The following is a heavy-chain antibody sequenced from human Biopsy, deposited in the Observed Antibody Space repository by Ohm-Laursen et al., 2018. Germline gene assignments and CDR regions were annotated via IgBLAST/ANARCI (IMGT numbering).Heavy chain of an antibody. D-gene: IGHD3-10*01. Sequence: SLRLSCSASGFTFSDYWMNWVRQAPGKGLEWVAGIYGGGFGTYYADSVKGRFSISRDNSENTLYLHMNSLRAEDTAVYFCAKFEGDPTPSYYFDYWGQGTLVTVSS. CDR1: GFTFSDYW. V-gene: IGHV3-23*01. J-gene: IGHJ4*02. CDR3: AKFEGDPTPSYYFDY. CDR2: IYGGGFGT.